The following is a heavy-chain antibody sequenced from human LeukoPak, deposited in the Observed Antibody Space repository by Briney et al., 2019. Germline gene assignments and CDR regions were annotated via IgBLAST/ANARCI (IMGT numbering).Heavy chain of an antibody. J-gene: IGHJ6*02. CDR2: ISAYNGNT. V-gene: IGHV1-18*01. D-gene: IGHD3-9*01. CDR3: ARDGYYDILTGDYYYYGIDV. CDR1: GYSFRSYG. Sequence: GASVKVSCRAAGYSFRSYGISWVRQAPGQGLEWMGWISAYNGNTNYAQKLQGRVTMTTDTSTSTAYMELRSLRSDDTAVYCCARDGYYDILTGDYYYYGIDVWGQGTTVTVSS.